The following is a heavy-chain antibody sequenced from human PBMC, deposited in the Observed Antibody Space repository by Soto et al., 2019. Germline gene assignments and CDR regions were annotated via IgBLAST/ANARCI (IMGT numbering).Heavy chain of an antibody. V-gene: IGHV1-69*01. J-gene: IGHJ6*02. D-gene: IGHD2-15*01. CDR3: ARGQPRHRRGPRVADYYVTDV. CDR2: IIPIFGTA. Sequence: ASVKVACNAPGCTFSNDAIRWVRQAPGQGLDWMGGIIPIFGTANYAQKFQGRVTITADESTSTAYMELSSLRSEDTAVYYCARGQPRHRRGPRVADYYVTDVWGPRTNVTV. CDR1: GCTFSNDA.